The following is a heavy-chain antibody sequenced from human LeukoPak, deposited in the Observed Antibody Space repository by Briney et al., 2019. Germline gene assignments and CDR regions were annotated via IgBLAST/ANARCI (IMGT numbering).Heavy chain of an antibody. Sequence: GATVKVSCKASGYTFTGYYMHWVRQAPGQGLEWMGWINPNSGGTNYAQKFQGRVTMTRDTSISTAYMELSRLRSDDTAVYYCARGRTPNLLYDSSGYYGGYWGQGTLVTVSS. CDR3: ARGRTPNLLYDSSGYYGGY. CDR1: GYTFTGYY. V-gene: IGHV1-2*02. D-gene: IGHD3-22*01. CDR2: INPNSGGT. J-gene: IGHJ4*02.